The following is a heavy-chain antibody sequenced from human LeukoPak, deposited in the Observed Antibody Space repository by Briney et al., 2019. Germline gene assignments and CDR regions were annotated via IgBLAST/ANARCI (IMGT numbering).Heavy chain of an antibody. J-gene: IGHJ6*03. CDR1: GYSISSGYY. D-gene: IGHD6-13*01. CDR3: ARADYSSTWSHDYYYMDV. CDR2: IYHSGST. Sequence: SETLSLTCTVSGYSISSGYYWGWIRQPPGKGLEWIGSIYHSGSTYYNPSLKSRVTISVDTSKNQFSLKLSSVTATDTAVYYCARADYSSTWSHDYYYMDVWGKGTTVTVSS. V-gene: IGHV4-38-2*02.